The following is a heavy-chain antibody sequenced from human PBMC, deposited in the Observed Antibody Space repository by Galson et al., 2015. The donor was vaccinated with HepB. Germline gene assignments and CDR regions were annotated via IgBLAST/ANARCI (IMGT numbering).Heavy chain of an antibody. V-gene: IGHV1-24*01. D-gene: IGHD3-10*01. CDR3: ATPGGYYGSGSNDAFDI. CDR1: GYTLTELS. J-gene: IGHJ3*02. Sequence: SVKVSCKVSGYTLTELSMHWVRQAPGKGLEWMGGFDPEDGETIYAQKFQGRVTMTEDTSTDTAYMELSSLRSEDTAVYYCATPGGYYGSGSNDAFDIWGQGTMVTVSS. CDR2: FDPEDGET.